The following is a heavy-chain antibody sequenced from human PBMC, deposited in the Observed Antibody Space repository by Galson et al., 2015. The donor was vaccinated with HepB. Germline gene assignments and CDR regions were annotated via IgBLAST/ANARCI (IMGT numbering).Heavy chain of an antibody. CDR1: GFTFGDYA. V-gene: IGHV3-49*03. CDR2: IRSKAYGGTT. CDR3: TGEYWLRRGYFDY. J-gene: IGHJ4*02. Sequence: SLRLSCAASGFTFGDYAMSWFRQAPGKGLEWVGFIRSKAYGGTTEYAASVKGRFTISRDDSKSIAYLQMNSLKTEDTAVYYCTGEYWLRRGYFDYWGQGTLVTVSS. D-gene: IGHD5-12*01.